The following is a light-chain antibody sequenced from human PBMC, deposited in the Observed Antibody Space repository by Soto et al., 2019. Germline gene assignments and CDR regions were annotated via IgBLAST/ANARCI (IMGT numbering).Light chain of an antibody. Sequence: QSALTQPPSASGTPGQRVTISCSGSASNIGSKTVDWYQHLPGTAPKLLIHRTFQRPSGVPARFSGSKSDTSASLAISGLQSEDEADYYCQEWDDTMDEYVCGLATRSPX. V-gene: IGLV1-44*01. CDR3: QEWDDTMDEYV. CDR1: ASNIGSKT. CDR2: RTF. J-gene: IGLJ1*01.